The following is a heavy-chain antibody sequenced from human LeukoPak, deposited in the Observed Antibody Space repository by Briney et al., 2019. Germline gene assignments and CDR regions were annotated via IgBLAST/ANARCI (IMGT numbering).Heavy chain of an antibody. D-gene: IGHD5-12*01. Sequence: PGRSLRLSCAASGFIFSSYAMHWVRQAPGKGLDWVAVISYDGNSKYYVDSVKGRFTISRDNSKNTLYLQMNSLRAEDTAVYYCARGKYSGYVNYWGQGTLVTVSS. J-gene: IGHJ4*02. V-gene: IGHV3-30-3*01. CDR2: ISYDGNSK. CDR3: ARGKYSGYVNY. CDR1: GFIFSSYA.